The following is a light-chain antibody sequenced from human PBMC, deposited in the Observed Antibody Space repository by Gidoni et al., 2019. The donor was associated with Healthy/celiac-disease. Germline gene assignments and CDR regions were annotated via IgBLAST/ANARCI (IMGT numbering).Light chain of an antibody. CDR1: SLRSYY. V-gene: IGLV3-19*01. CDR2: GKN. Sequence: SSELTQDPAVSVALGQTVSITCQGDSLRSYYASWYQQKPGQAPVLVIYGKNNRPSGSPDRFSGSSSGNTASLTITRAQAEDEADDYCNSRDSSGNHRWVFGGGTKLTVL. CDR3: NSRDSSGNHRWV. J-gene: IGLJ3*02.